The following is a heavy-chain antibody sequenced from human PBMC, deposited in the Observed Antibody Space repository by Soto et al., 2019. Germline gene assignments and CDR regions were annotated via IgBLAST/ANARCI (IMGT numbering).Heavy chain of an antibody. CDR1: GGSISSSNW. CDR3: ARAPIYCSGGSCYPYYGMDV. Sequence: ASETLSLTCAVSGGSISSSNWWSWVRQPPGKGLEWIGEIYHSGSTNYNPSLKSRVTISVDKSKNQFSLKLSSVTAADTAVYYCARAPIYCSGGSCYPYYGMDVWGQGTTVTVSS. J-gene: IGHJ6*02. V-gene: IGHV4-4*02. D-gene: IGHD2-15*01. CDR2: IYHSGST.